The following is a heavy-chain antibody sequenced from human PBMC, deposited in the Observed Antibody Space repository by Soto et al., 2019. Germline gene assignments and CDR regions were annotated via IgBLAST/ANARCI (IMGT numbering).Heavy chain of an antibody. D-gene: IGHD1-26*01. V-gene: IGHV3-72*01. CDR2: IRNKERSYTT. CDR1: GFTFSAHY. J-gene: IGHJ4*02. Sequence: EVQLVESGGDLVQPGGSLRLSCAASGFTFSAHYMDWVRQAPGKGLEWVGRIRNKERSYTTQYAASVNGRFTISRDDSKTSLYLQMNSLRAEDTAVYYCAKWGGAGSDYWGQGTLVTVSS. CDR3: AKWGGAGSDY.